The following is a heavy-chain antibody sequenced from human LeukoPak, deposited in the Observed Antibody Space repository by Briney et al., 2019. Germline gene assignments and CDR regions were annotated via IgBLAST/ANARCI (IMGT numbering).Heavy chain of an antibody. D-gene: IGHD3-22*01. Sequence: GGSLRRSCAASGFTFSSYWMHWVRQAPGKGPVWVARIRNDGSSTDYADSVKGRFTISRDNAKNTLYLQMNSLRAEDTVVYYCAREQGYYSVPGYWGQGTLVTVSS. CDR3: AREQGYYSVPGY. CDR2: IRNDGSST. CDR1: GFTFSSYW. J-gene: IGHJ4*02. V-gene: IGHV3-74*01.